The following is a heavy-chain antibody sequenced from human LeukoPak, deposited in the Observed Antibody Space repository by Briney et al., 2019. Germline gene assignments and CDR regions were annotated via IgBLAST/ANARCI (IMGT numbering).Heavy chain of an antibody. CDR2: IKQDGSEK. CDR3: ARAGRKSRGVDLVRKKETGYYYYMDV. Sequence: QPGGSLRLSCAASEFTFFTYWMSWVRQAPGKGLEWVANIKQDGSEKYYVDSVKGRFTISRDNAKNSLYLQMNSLRAEDTAVYYCARAGRKSRGVDLVRKKETGYYYYMDVWGKGTTVTVSS. CDR1: EFTFFTYW. D-gene: IGHD3-10*02. J-gene: IGHJ6*03. V-gene: IGHV3-7*01.